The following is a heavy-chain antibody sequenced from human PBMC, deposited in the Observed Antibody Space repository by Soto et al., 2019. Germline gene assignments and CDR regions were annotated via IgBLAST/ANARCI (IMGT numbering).Heavy chain of an antibody. CDR1: GVTFSSYA. CDR2: ISGSGGST. CDR3: AKGATYYDILAGYYPLGYFDY. D-gene: IGHD3-9*01. J-gene: IGHJ4*02. V-gene: IGHV3-23*01. Sequence: GGSLRLSCAASGVTFSSYAMSWVRQAPGKGLEWVSAISGSGGSTYYADSVKGRFTISRDNSKNTLYLQMNSLRAEDTAVYYCAKGATYYDILAGYYPLGYFDYWGQGTLVSVSS.